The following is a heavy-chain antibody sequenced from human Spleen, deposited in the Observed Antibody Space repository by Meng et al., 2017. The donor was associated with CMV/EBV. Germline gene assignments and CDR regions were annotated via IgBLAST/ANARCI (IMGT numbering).Heavy chain of an antibody. CDR3: ARDLWASSNLY. CDR1: GFTFSSYS. V-gene: IGHV3-21*01. D-gene: IGHD2-21*01. J-gene: IGHJ4*02. CDR2: ITSSGGFT. Sequence: LSLTCAASGFTFSSYSMIWVRQAPGKGLEWVSSITSSGGFTYYADSVKGRFTVSRDNARNSLYLQMNSLRVEDTAVYYCARDLWASSNLYWGQGTLVTVSS.